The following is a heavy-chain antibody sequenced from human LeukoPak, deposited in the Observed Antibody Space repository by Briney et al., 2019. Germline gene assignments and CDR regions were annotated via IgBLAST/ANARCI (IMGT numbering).Heavy chain of an antibody. CDR1: GGSISSYY. Sequence: SETLSLTCTVSGGSISSYYWSWIRQPPGQGQEWIGYIYYSGSTNYNPSLKSRVTISVDTSKNQFSLKLSSVTAADTAVYYCARERGPYDILTGYGMDVWGKGTTVTVSS. J-gene: IGHJ6*04. CDR3: ARERGPYDILTGYGMDV. V-gene: IGHV4-59*01. CDR2: IYYSGST. D-gene: IGHD3-9*01.